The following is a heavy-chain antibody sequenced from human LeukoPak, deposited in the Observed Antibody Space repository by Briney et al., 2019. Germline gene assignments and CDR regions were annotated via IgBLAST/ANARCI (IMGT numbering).Heavy chain of an antibody. CDR1: GFTVSSNY. J-gene: IGHJ4*02. CDR3: ATYLRNTAAGYYYFEY. V-gene: IGHV3-7*01. D-gene: IGHD6-13*01. CDR2: IKQDGGEI. Sequence: QSGGSLRLSCAASGFTVSSNYMSWVRQAPGKGLEWVANIKQDGGEIYYVDSVKGRFTISRDNAKNSVSLQMDSLRAEDTAIYYCATYLRNTAAGYYYFEYWGQGTLVTVSS.